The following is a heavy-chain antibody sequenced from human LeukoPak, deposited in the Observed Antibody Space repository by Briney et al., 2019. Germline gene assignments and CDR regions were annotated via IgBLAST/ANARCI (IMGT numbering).Heavy chain of an antibody. CDR1: GYTFTGYY. Sequence: ASVKVSCKASGYTFTGYYMHWVRQAPGQGLECMGWINPNSGGSNYAQKFQGRVTMTSDTSINTAYMELSRLISDATAVYYCAGDGYNSRRFFDYWGQGTLVTVSS. J-gene: IGHJ4*02. V-gene: IGHV1-2*02. CDR3: AGDGYNSRRFFDY. CDR2: INPNSGGS. D-gene: IGHD5-24*01.